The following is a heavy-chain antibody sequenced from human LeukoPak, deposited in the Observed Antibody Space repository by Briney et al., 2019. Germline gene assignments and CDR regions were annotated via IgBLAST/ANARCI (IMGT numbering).Heavy chain of an antibody. D-gene: IGHD3-22*01. Sequence: ASVKVSCKASGYTFTSYYMHWVRQAPGQGLEWMGRINPNSGGTNYAQQFEGRVTMTRDTSISIAYMDLSRLRSDDTAVYYCARSNYYDSSGYVIDYWGQGTLVTVSS. J-gene: IGHJ4*02. CDR2: INPNSGGT. CDR3: ARSNYYDSSGYVIDY. V-gene: IGHV1-2*06. CDR1: GYTFTSYY.